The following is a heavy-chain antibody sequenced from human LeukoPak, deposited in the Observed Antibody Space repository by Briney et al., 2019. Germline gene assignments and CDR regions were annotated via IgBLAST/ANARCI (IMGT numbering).Heavy chain of an antibody. CDR2: ISSSSYI. D-gene: IGHD2-2*01. CDR3: ARVVTAAWDWFDP. V-gene: IGHV3-21*01. J-gene: IGHJ5*02. Sequence: SGGSLRLSCAASGFTFSSYSMNWVRQAPGKGLEWVSSISSSSYIYYADSVKGRFTISRDNAKNSLYLQMNSLRAEDTAVYYCARVVTAAWDWFDPWGQGTLVTVSS. CDR1: GFTFSSYS.